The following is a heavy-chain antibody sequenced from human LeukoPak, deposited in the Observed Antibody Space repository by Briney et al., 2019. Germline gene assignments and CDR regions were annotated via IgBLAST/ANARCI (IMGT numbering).Heavy chain of an antibody. Sequence: SETLSLTCDVSGGSFSGYYWSWIRQPPGEGLEWTGEVSHSGTTNYNPSLKSRVSMSVGASSTQFSLIMTSVTAADTAVYYCATSGWNGGGGFDPWGQGTLVIVSS. D-gene: IGHD3-16*01. V-gene: IGHV4-34*01. CDR2: VSHSGTT. CDR3: ATSGWNGGGGFDP. CDR1: GGSFSGYY. J-gene: IGHJ5*02.